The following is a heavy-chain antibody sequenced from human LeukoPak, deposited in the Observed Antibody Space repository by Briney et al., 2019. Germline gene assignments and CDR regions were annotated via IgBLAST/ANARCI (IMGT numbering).Heavy chain of an antibody. CDR3: ARDKNGHVDTATDV. CDR1: GFTFTSSA. V-gene: IGHV1-58*02. J-gene: IGHJ6*04. Sequence: SVKVSCKASGFTFTSSAMQWVRQARGQRLEWIGRIVVGSGNTNYAQKFQERVTITRDMSTSTAYMELSSLRAEDTAVYYCARDKNGHVDTATDVWGKGTTVTVSS. D-gene: IGHD5-18*01. CDR2: IVVGSGNT.